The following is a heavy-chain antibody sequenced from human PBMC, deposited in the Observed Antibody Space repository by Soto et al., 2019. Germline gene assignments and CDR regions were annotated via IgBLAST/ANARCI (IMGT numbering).Heavy chain of an antibody. D-gene: IGHD3-3*01. CDR3: AKEAFYDFWSGYYYYFDY. CDR2: ISSNGGST. V-gene: IGHV3-64*01. J-gene: IGHJ4*02. CDR1: GFTFSSYA. Sequence: GGSLRLSCAASGFTFSSYAMHWVRQAPGKGLEYVSAISSNGGSTYYANSVKGRFTISRDNSKNTLYLQMASLRAEDTAVYYCAKEAFYDFWSGYYYYFDYWGQGTLVTVSS.